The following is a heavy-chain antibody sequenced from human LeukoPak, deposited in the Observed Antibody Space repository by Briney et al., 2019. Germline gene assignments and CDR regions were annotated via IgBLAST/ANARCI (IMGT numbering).Heavy chain of an antibody. D-gene: IGHD6-13*01. Sequence: GGSLRLSCAASGFIVSSNYMSWVRQAPGKGLEWVSVIYSGGSTFYADSVKGRFTISRDNSKNTLYLQTNSLRAEDTAVYYCARVNSLRYSSRWFIDYWGQGTLVTVSS. CDR3: ARVNSLRYSSRWFIDY. J-gene: IGHJ4*02. CDR1: GFIVSSNY. CDR2: IYSGGST. V-gene: IGHV3-53*01.